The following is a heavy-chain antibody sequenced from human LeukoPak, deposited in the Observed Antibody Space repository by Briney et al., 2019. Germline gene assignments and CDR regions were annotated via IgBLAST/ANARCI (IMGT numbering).Heavy chain of an antibody. V-gene: IGHV1-46*01. CDR2: TNPSGGST. CDR1: GYTFTSYY. D-gene: IGHD3-22*01. Sequence: GASVKVPCKASGYTFTSYYMHWVRQAPGQGLEWMGTTNPSGGSTGYAQKFQGRVTMTRDTSTSTVYMELSSLRSEDTAVYYCAREVPDYYDSSGYYGGGAYYFDYWGQGTLVTVSS. J-gene: IGHJ4*02. CDR3: AREVPDYYDSSGYYGGGAYYFDY.